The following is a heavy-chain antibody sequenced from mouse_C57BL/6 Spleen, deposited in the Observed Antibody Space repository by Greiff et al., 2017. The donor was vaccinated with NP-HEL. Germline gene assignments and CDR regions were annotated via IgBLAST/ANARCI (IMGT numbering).Heavy chain of an antibody. Sequence: VQLQESGAELVKPGASVKISCKASGYAFSSYWMNWVKQRPGKGLEWIGQIYPGDGDTNYNGKFKGKATLTADKSSSTAYMQLSSLTSEDSAVYFCARRGPRLLYFDYWGQGTTLTVSS. V-gene: IGHV1-80*01. CDR3: ARRGPRLLYFDY. D-gene: IGHD2-13*01. CDR1: GYAFSSYW. J-gene: IGHJ2*01. CDR2: IYPGDGDT.